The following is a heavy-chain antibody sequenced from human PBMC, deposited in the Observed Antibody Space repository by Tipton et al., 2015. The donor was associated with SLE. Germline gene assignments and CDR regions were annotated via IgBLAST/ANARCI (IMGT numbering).Heavy chain of an antibody. D-gene: IGHD1-1*01. CDR2: ISWNDLNI. CDR3: ARTMTGGYFDY. Sequence: SLRLSCAVSGFPLDGYALHWVRLAPGKGPEWVAGISWNDLNIGYADSVKGRFTVSRDNAKKSLYLQMNSLRAEDTAVYYCARTMTGGYFDYWGQGTLATVSS. CDR1: GFPLDGYA. V-gene: IGHV3-9*01. J-gene: IGHJ4*02.